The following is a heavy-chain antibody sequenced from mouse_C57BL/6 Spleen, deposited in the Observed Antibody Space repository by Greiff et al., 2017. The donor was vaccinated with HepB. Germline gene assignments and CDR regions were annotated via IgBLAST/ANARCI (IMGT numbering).Heavy chain of an antibody. CDR1: GFTFSSYG. J-gene: IGHJ4*01. D-gene: IGHD2-4*01. CDR2: ISSGGSYT. CDR3: ARLLYDYEGAMDY. V-gene: IGHV5-6*01. Sequence: EVQLVESGGDLVKPGGSLKLSCAASGFTFSSYGMSWVRQTPDKRLEWVATISSGGSYTYYPDSVKGRFTISRDNAKNTLYLQMSSLKSEDTAMYDGARLLYDYEGAMDYWGQGTSVTVSS.